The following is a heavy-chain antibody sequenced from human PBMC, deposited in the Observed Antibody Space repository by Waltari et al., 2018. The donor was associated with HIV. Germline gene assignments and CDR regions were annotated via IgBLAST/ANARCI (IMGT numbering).Heavy chain of an antibody. J-gene: IGHJ3*02. CDR3: AREYCSSTSCSPNGRLGAFDI. CDR1: GGSISSYY. D-gene: IGHD2-2*01. Sequence: LQESGPGLVKASETLSLTCTVSGGSISSYYWSWIRQPAGKGLEWIGRIYTSGSTNCNSSLKSRVTMSIDTSKNQFFLKLSSVTAADTAVYYCAREYCSSTSCSPNGRLGAFDIWGQGTMVTVSS. V-gene: IGHV4-4*07. CDR2: IYTSGST.